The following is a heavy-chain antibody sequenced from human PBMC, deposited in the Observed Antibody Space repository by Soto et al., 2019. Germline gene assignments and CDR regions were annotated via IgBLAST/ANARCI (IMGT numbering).Heavy chain of an antibody. Sequence: EVQLVESGGGLVQPGGSLRLSCAASGFTFTSNWMHWVRQAPGKGLVWVSRINSDGTTTTYADSVKGRFTISRDNAKNTLYLQVNSLGGEDTAVYNCTRGGATGAGIYHFENWGQGTLVTVSS. CDR3: TRGGATGAGIYHFEN. J-gene: IGHJ4*02. D-gene: IGHD3-10*01. CDR2: INSDGTTT. CDR1: GFTFTSNW. V-gene: IGHV3-74*01.